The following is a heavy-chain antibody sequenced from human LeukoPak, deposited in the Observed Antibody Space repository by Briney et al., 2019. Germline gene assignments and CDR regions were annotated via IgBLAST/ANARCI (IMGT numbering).Heavy chain of an antibody. Sequence: ASVKVSCKASGYTFTGYYIHWVRQAPGKGLEWMGWINPNSGGTNYAEKFQDRVTMTRDTSISTAYMELSSLRSEDTAVYYCARAGYGDYRLDYWGQGTLVTVSS. D-gene: IGHD4-17*01. CDR1: GYTFTGYY. V-gene: IGHV1-2*02. CDR2: INPNSGGT. J-gene: IGHJ4*02. CDR3: ARAGYGDYRLDY.